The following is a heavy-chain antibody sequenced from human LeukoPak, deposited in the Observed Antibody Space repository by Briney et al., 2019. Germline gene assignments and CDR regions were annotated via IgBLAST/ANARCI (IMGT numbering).Heavy chain of an antibody. CDR2: IIPLIGTS. CDR3: ARHYRHYDILTGYYMGNWFDP. V-gene: IGHV1-69*13. CDR1: GGTFRSYA. D-gene: IGHD3-9*01. J-gene: IGHJ5*02. Sequence: SVKVSCKASGGTFRSYAFSWVRQAPGQGLQWMGGIIPLIGTSKHAQKFQGRVTITADESTSTVYMELSSLRSEDTAVYYCARHYRHYDILTGYYMGNWFDPWGQGTLVTVSS.